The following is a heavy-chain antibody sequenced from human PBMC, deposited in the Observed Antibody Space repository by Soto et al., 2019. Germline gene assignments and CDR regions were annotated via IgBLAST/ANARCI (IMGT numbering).Heavy chain of an antibody. Sequence: SEPLSLTCAVYGGSFSGYYWSWIRHPPGKGLEWIGEINHSGSTNYNPSLKSRVTISVDTSKNQFSLKLSSVTAADTAVYYCARGVIVVVVAATNYYYYGMDVWGQGTTVTVSS. CDR2: INHSGST. CDR1: GGSFSGYY. J-gene: IGHJ6*02. CDR3: ARGVIVVVVAATNYYYYGMDV. V-gene: IGHV4-34*01. D-gene: IGHD2-15*01.